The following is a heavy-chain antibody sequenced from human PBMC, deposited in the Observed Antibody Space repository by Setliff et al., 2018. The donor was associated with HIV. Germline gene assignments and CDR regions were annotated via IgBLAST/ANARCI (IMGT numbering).Heavy chain of an antibody. CDR2: VIPIFGTA. D-gene: IGHD3-16*02. V-gene: IGHV1-69*05. J-gene: IGHJ6*02. CDR1: GDTFNSYA. Sequence: GASVKVSCKASGDTFNSYAISWVRQAPGQGLEWMGGVIPIFGTANYALKFHDRVTMTRDTSTLTLYMELSSLTSEDTAVYYCARAKAVGGVIITGGLDVWGQGTTVTVSS. CDR3: ARAKAVGGVIITGGLDV.